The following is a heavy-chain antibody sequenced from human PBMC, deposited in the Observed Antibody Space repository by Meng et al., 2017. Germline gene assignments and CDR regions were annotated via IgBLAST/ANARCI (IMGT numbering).Heavy chain of an antibody. CDR1: GYTFTSYD. D-gene: IGHD6-13*01. Sequence: GELVQLGAEVKKPGASVKVSCKASGYTFTSYDINWVRQATGQGLEWMGWMNPNSGNTGYAQKFQGRVTMTRNTSISTAYMELSSLRSEDTAVYYCARQYSSSWYWFDPWGQGTLVTVSS. CDR2: MNPNSGNT. J-gene: IGHJ5*02. CDR3: ARQYSSSWYWFDP. V-gene: IGHV1-8*01.